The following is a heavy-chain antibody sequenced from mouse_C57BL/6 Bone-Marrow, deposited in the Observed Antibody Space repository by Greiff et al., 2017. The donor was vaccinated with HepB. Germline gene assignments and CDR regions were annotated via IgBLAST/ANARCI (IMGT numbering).Heavy chain of an antibody. Sequence: EVQLQESGAELVKPGASVKLSCTASGFNIKDYYMHWVKQRTEQGLEWIGRIDPEDGETKYAPKFQGKATITADTSSNTAYLQLSSLTSEDTAVYYCARTPTAQATWYAMDYWGQGTSVTVSS. CDR3: ARTPTAQATWYAMDY. D-gene: IGHD3-2*02. J-gene: IGHJ4*01. V-gene: IGHV14-2*01. CDR2: IDPEDGET. CDR1: GFNIKDYY.